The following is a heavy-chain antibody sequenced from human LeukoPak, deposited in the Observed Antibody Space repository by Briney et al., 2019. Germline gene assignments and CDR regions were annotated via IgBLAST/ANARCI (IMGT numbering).Heavy chain of an antibody. CDR3: ARDSSDDYGSYYFDY. CDR1: GYTFTGYY. V-gene: IGHV1-2*02. D-gene: IGHD4-17*01. J-gene: IGHJ4*02. Sequence: ASAKVSCKASGYTFTGYYMHWVRQAPGQGLEWMGWINPNSGGTNYAQKFQGRVTMTRDTSISTAYMELSRLRSDDTAVYYCARDSSDDYGSYYFDYWGQGTLVTVSS. CDR2: INPNSGGT.